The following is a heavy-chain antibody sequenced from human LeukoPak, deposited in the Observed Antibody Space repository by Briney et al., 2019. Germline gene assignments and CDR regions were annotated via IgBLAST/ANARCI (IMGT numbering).Heavy chain of an antibody. V-gene: IGHV1-2*02. Sequence: GASVKVSCKASGYTFTGYYMHWVRQAPGQGLEWMGWINPNSGGTNYAQKFQGRVTMTRDTSISTAYMELSRLRSDDTAVYYCARDQMATAFADAFDIWGQGTMVTVSS. CDR1: GYTFTGYY. J-gene: IGHJ3*02. D-gene: IGHD5-24*01. CDR3: ARDQMATAFADAFDI. CDR2: INPNSGGT.